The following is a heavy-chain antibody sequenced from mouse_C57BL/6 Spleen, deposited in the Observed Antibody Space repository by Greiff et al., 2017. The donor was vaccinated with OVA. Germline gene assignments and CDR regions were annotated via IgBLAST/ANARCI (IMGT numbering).Heavy chain of an antibody. J-gene: IGHJ3*01. D-gene: IGHD1-1*01. CDR1: GFNIHDSY. CDR3: ARGDYGSSYGCAY. V-gene: IGHV14-2*01. CDR2: IDPEDGET. Sequence: EVQLQPSGAELVKPGASVKLSCTASGFNIHDSYMHWVQQRTEQGLEWIGRIDPEDGETKYAPKFQGKATITADTASNTAYLQLSSLTAEDTAVYYWARGDYGSSYGCAYWGQGTLVTVSA.